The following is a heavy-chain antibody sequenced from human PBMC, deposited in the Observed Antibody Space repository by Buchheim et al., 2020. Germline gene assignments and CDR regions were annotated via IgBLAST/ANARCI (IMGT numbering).Heavy chain of an antibody. CDR3: AKDGPSGYYAY. CDR2: ISYDGSNK. CDR1: GFTFSSYG. V-gene: IGHV3-30*18. D-gene: IGHD3-22*01. Sequence: QVQLVESGGGVVQPGRSLRLSCAASGFTFSSYGMHWVRQAPGKGLEWVAVISYDGSNKYYADSVKGRFTISRDTSKHTLCLQMNSLRAEDTAVYYCAKDGPSGYYAYWGQGTL. J-gene: IGHJ4*02.